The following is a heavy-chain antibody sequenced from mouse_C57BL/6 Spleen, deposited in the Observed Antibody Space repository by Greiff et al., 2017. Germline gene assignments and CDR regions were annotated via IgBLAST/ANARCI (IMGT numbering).Heavy chain of an antibody. CDR1: GYTFTSYW. D-gene: IGHD1-1*01. Sequence: VQLQESGAELAKPGASVKLSCKASGYTFTSYWMHWVKQRPGQGLEWIGYINPSSGYTKYNQKFKDKATLTADKSSSTAYMQLSSLTYEDSAIYYCSRGIITTVVDYAMDYWGQGTSVTVSS. J-gene: IGHJ4*01. CDR3: SRGIITTVVDYAMDY. V-gene: IGHV1-7*01. CDR2: INPSSGYT.